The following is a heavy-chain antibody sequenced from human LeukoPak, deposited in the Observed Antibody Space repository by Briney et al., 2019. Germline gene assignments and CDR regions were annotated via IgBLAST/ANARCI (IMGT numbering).Heavy chain of an antibody. V-gene: IGHV4-34*01. Sequence: SETLSLTCAVYGGSFSGYYWSWIRQPPGKGLEGIGEINHSGSTNYNPSLKSRVTISVDTPKNQFSLKLSSVTSADTAVYYCARMLLDIVVVPAAMISPYFDYWGQGTLVTVSS. D-gene: IGHD2-2*03. J-gene: IGHJ4*02. CDR3: ARMLLDIVVVPAAMISPYFDY. CDR2: INHSGST. CDR1: GGSFSGYY.